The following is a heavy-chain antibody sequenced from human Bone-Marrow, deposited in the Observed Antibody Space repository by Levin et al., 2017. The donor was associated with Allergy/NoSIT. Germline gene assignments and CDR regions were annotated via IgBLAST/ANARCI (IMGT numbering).Heavy chain of an antibody. CDR2: IYYSGST. V-gene: IGHV4-39*01. D-gene: IGHD2-2*01. CDR3: ARQWRAGYQLLIPRGWFDP. J-gene: IGHJ5*02. Sequence: PSETLSLTCTVSGGSISSSSYYWGWIRQPPGKGLEWIGSIYYSGSTYYNPSLKSRVTISVDTSKNQFSLKLSSVTAADTAVYYCARQWRAGYQLLIPRGWFDPWGQGTLVTVSS. CDR1: GGSISSSSYY.